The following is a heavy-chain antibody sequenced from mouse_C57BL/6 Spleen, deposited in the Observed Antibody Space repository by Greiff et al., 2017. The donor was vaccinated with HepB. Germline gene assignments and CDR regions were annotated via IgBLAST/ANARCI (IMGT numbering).Heavy chain of an antibody. D-gene: IGHD1-1*01. CDR2: ISSGSSTI. Sequence: EVKVVESGGGLVKPGGSLKLSCAASGFTFSDYGMHWVRQAPEKGLEWVAYISSGSSTIYYADTVKGRFTISRDNAKNTLFLQMTSLRSEDTAMYYCARGGTTVPYWYFDVWGTGTTVTVSS. J-gene: IGHJ1*03. CDR1: GFTFSDYG. V-gene: IGHV5-17*01. CDR3: ARGGTTVPYWYFDV.